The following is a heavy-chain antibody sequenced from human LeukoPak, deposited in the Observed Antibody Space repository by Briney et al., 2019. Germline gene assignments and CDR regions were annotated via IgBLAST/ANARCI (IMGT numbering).Heavy chain of an antibody. CDR1: GFTFSSYA. Sequence: GGSLGLSCAVSGFTFSSYAMHWVRQAPGKGLEWVAVISYDGSNKYYADSVKGRFTISRDNSKNTLYLQMNSLRAEDTAVYYCARDGITMIVVVMPGGLDIWGQGTMVTVSS. J-gene: IGHJ3*02. CDR2: ISYDGSNK. V-gene: IGHV3-30*04. D-gene: IGHD3-22*01. CDR3: ARDGITMIVVVMPGGLDI.